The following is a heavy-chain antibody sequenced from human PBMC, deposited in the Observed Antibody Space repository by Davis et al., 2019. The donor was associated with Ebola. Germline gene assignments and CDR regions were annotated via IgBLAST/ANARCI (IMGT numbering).Heavy chain of an antibody. CDR1: GFTFSSYS. D-gene: IGHD1-7*01. Sequence: GESLKISCAASGFTFSSYSMNWVRQAPGKGLEWVSSISSSSSYIYYADSVKGRFTISRDNAKNSLYLQMNSLRAEDTAVYYCARLGWNYYHFDYWGQGTLVTVSS. J-gene: IGHJ4*02. CDR2: ISSSSSYI. V-gene: IGHV3-21*01. CDR3: ARLGWNYYHFDY.